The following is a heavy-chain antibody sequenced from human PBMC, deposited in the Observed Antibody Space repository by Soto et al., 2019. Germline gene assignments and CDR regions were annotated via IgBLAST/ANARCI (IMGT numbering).Heavy chain of an antibody. D-gene: IGHD2-21*02. CDR2: IWYDGSNK. CDR1: GFTFSSYG. V-gene: IGHV3-33*01. J-gene: IGHJ4*02. CDR3: AREYGGNSYFDY. Sequence: GGSLRLSCAASGFTFSSYGMHWVRQAPGKGLEWVAVIWYDGSNKYYADSVKGRFTISRDNSKNKLYLQMNSLRAEDTAVYYCAREYGGNSYFDYWRQGTLVTVSS.